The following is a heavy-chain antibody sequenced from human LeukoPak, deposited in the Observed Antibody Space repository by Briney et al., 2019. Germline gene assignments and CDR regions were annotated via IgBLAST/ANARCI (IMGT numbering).Heavy chain of an antibody. CDR2: INPNSGGT. CDR3: ARDERYDSSGYPFDY. Sequence: ASVKVSCKASGYTFTGHYMHWVRQAPGQGLEWMGWINPNSGGTDYAQKFQGRVTMTRDTSISIAYMELSRLRSDDTAVYYCARDERYDSSGYPFDYWGQGTLVTVSS. D-gene: IGHD3-22*01. V-gene: IGHV1-2*02. J-gene: IGHJ4*02. CDR1: GYTFTGHY.